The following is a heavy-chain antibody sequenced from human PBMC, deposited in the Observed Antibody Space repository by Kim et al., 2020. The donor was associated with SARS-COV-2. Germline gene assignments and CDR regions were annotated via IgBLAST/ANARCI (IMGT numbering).Heavy chain of an antibody. J-gene: IGHJ4*02. CDR2: K. V-gene: IGHV1-46*01. CDR3: ARDATRYYLVY. Sequence: KSYAQKFQGRVTMTRDTSTSTVYMELSSLRSEDTAVYYCARDATRYYLVYWGQGTLVTVSS.